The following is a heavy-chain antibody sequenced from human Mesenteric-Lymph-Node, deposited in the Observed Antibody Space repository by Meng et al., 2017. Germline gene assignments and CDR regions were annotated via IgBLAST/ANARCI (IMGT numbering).Heavy chain of an antibody. J-gene: IGHJ6*02. CDR1: GGTFSSYA. D-gene: IGHD3-16*01. CDR2: IIPIFGTA. CDR3: ARELGGRDAYGMDV. V-gene: IGHV1-69*06. Sequence: SVKVSCKASGGTFSSYAISWVRQAPGQGLEWMGGIIPIFGTANYAQKFQGRVTITADKSTSTAYMELSSLRSEDTAVYYCARELGGRDAYGMDVWGQGTTVTVFS.